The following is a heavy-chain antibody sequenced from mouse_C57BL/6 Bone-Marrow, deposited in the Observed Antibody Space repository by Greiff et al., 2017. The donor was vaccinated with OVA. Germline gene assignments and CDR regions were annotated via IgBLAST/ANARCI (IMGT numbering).Heavy chain of an antibody. CDR2: INPSNGGT. J-gene: IGHJ2*01. D-gene: IGHD2-2*01. CDR3: ARSPILVRGFDY. V-gene: IGHV1-53*01. CDR1: GYTFTSYW. Sequence: QVQLQQPGTELVKPGASVKLSCKASGYTFTSYWMHWVKQRPGQGLEWIGNINPSNGGTNYNEKFKSKATLTVDKSASTAYMQLSSLTSEDSAVYYCARSPILVRGFDYWGQGTTLTVSS.